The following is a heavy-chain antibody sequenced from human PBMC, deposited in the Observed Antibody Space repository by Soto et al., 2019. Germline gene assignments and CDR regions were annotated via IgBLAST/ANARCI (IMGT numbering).Heavy chain of an antibody. V-gene: IGHV3-21*01. CDR2: ISSSSSYI. CDR1: GFTFSSYS. D-gene: IGHD4-4*01. Sequence: KSGGSLRLSCAASGFTFSSYSMNWVRQAPGKGLEWVSSISSSSSYIYYADSVKGRFTISRDNAKNSLYLQMNSLRAEDTAVYYCARDLAGYSLEPGGIFDDWGQGTLVTVSS. J-gene: IGHJ4*02. CDR3: ARDLAGYSLEPGGIFDD.